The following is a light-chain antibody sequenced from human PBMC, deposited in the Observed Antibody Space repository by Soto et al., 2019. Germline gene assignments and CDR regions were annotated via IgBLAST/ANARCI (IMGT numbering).Light chain of an antibody. CDR2: GAS. J-gene: IGKJ1*01. CDR3: LQDINYPWT. Sequence: EVVLTQSPATLSVSPGDRATLSCRASQSVSRNLAWYQQKPGQAPRLLIYGASTRATGVPARFSGSGSATEFTLSISSLQSEDVAVYYCLQDINYPWTFGQGTKVEIK. V-gene: IGKV3-15*01. CDR1: QSVSRN.